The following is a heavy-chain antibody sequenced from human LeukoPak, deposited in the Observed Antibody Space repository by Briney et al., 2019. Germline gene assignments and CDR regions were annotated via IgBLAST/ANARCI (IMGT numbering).Heavy chain of an antibody. V-gene: IGHV4-59*08. CDR3: ARHLGSEGTEFDP. CDR1: GGSISPYY. J-gene: IGHJ5*02. CDR2: IYYSGNT. Sequence: PSETLSLTCSVSGGSISPYYWGWFRQPPGQGLEWIAYIYYSGNTNYNSSLKSRANIAIDTSKNQVSLKLRSVTAADTAVYYCARHLGSEGTEFDPWGPGTLVTVSP. D-gene: IGHD3-10*01.